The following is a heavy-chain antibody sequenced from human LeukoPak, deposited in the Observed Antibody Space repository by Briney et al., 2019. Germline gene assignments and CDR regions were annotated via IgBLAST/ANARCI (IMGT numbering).Heavy chain of an antibody. Sequence: AGSLRLSCAASGFTFSNYAMSWVRQAPGKGLEWVSVISGNTENTYYADSVKGRFTISRDNSKNTLYLQMNSLRDEDTAVYYCAKGGTTAPFAYWGQGTLVTVSP. CDR1: GFTFSNYA. CDR3: AKGGTTAPFAY. V-gene: IGHV3-23*01. CDR2: ISGNTENT. D-gene: IGHD4-17*01. J-gene: IGHJ4*02.